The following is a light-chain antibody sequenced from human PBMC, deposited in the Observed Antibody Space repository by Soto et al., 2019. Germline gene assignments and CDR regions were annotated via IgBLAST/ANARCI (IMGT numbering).Light chain of an antibody. CDR1: QGIKND. Sequence: DIQMTQSPSSLSASLGDRVTITCRASQGIKNDLAWYQQKPGKAPKRLIYGASNLQSGVPSRFSGSGSGTDYTLTISSLQPEDFATYYCQQSYRTPTFGQGTRLEIK. V-gene: IGKV1-39*01. J-gene: IGKJ5*01. CDR3: QQSYRTPT. CDR2: GAS.